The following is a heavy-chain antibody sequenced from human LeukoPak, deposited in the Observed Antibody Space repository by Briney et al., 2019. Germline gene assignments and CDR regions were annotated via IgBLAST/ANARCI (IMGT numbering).Heavy chain of an antibody. Sequence: GGSLRLSCTASGFTFSSYAMSWVRQAPGKGLQWVSAISGSGASTYYADSVKGRFTISRDNSKSTLYLQMNSLRAEDTAVYYCARPPFSSSWYYFDYWGQGTLVTVSS. CDR3: ARPPFSSSWYYFDY. CDR1: GFTFSSYA. J-gene: IGHJ4*02. CDR2: ISGSGAST. D-gene: IGHD6-13*01. V-gene: IGHV3-23*01.